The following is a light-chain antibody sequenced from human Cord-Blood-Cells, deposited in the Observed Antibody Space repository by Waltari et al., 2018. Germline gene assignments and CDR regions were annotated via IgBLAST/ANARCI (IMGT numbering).Light chain of an antibody. V-gene: IGLV2-11*01. CDR2: DVS. J-gene: IGLJ3*02. CDR1: RSHGGVYNY. CDR3: CSYAGSYTWV. Sequence: QSALTQPRSVSVSPGQSVTISCTGTRSHGGVYNYVSWYQQHPGKAPKLMIYDVSKRPSGVPDRFSGSKSSNAASLTISGLQAEDDADYYCCSYAGSYTWVFGGGTKLTVL.